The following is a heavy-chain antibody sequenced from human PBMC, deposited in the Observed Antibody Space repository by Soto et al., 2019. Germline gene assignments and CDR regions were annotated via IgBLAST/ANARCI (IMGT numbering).Heavy chain of an antibody. J-gene: IGHJ3*02. D-gene: IGHD3-3*01. V-gene: IGHV1-2*02. CDR2: INPATGAA. CDR3: ARGGGVGVAGSAAFDM. CDR1: GYPVTAYY. Sequence: QLHLVQSRAVVKKPGASVTVSCSASGYPVTAYYMHWVRQAPGRGLEWMGGINPATGAAKYTQTCQGRVTMTRDTSTSRVFMELSGLTSEDTAVFYCARGGGVGVAGSAAFDMWGQGTLVTVSS.